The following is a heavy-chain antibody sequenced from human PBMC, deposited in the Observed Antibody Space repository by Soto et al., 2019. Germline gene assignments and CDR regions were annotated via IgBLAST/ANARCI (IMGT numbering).Heavy chain of an antibody. V-gene: IGHV1-18*01. CDR1: GYTFTSYG. D-gene: IGHD3-10*01. CDR3: ARRMGFGDPSGWFDP. CDR2: ISAYNGNT. J-gene: IGHJ5*02. Sequence: ASVKVSCKASGYTFTSYGISWVRQAPGQGLEWMGWISAYNGNTNYAQKLQGRVTMTTDTSTSTAYMELRSLRSDDTAVYYCARRMGFGDPSGWFDPWGQGTLVTVSS.